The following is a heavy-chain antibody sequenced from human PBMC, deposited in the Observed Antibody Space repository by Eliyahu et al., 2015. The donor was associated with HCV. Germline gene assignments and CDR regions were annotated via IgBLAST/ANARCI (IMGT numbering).Heavy chain of an antibody. CDR2: VSYSVGA. D-gene: IGHD3-3*01. CDR1: GGSISSSSYY. J-gene: IGHJ4*02. Sequence: QLQLQESGPGLVKPSETLSLTCTVSGGSISSSSYYWGWIRQPPREGAGVVWGVSYSVGAPYTPSLKSRVTISVDTSKNQFSLKLSSVTAADTAVYYCARDQEGGYDFWGSIDYWGQGTLVTVSS. CDR3: ARDQEGGYDFWGSIDY. V-gene: IGHV4-39*07.